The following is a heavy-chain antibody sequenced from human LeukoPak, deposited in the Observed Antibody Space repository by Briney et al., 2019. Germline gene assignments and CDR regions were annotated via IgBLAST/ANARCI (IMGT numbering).Heavy chain of an antibody. CDR3: ARHVVAVGFDY. CDR1: GFTFSSYS. CDR2: ITSSSSYI. V-gene: IGHV3-21*01. J-gene: IGHJ4*02. Sequence: PGGSLRLSCAASGFTFSSYSMYWVRQAPGKGLQWVSSITSSSSYIYYADSVKGRFTISRDNAKNSLYLQMNSLRAEDTAVYYCARHVVAVGFDYWGQGTLVTVSS. D-gene: IGHD3-22*01.